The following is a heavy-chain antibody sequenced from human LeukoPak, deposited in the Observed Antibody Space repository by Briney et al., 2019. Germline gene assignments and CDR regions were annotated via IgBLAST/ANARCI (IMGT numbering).Heavy chain of an antibody. D-gene: IGHD3-10*01. CDR2: IYPGDSDT. CDR1: GYSFTSYW. V-gene: IGHV5-51*01. CDR3: ARLIMVRGKGDPFDY. J-gene: IGHJ4*02. Sequence: GESLKISCKGSGYSFTSYWIGWVRQMPGKGLEWMGIIYPGDSDTRYSPSFQGQGTISADKSISTAYLQWSSLKASDTAMYYCARLIMVRGKGDPFDYWGQGTLVTVSS.